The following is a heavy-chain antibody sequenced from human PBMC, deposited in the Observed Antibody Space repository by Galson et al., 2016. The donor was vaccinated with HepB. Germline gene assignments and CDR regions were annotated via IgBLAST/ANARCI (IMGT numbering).Heavy chain of an antibody. CDR3: ASCGTQLHPVLVIFANGKYYFDN. CDR1: GFTFRNYG. D-gene: IGHD2-8*02. J-gene: IGHJ4*02. V-gene: IGHV3-23*01. CDR2: ISRSGDST. Sequence: LRLSCAASGFTFRNYGMTWVRQAPGKGLEVVSSISRSGDSTDYADSVKGRFAISRDTSKNTLYLQMSSLRAEDTAVYYCASCGTQLHPVLVIFANGKYYFDNWGQGTLVTVSS.